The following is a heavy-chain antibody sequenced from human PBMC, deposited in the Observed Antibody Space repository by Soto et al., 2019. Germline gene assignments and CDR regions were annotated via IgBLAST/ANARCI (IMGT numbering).Heavy chain of an antibody. Sequence: ASVKVSCKASGYTFTSYAMHWVRQAPGQRLEWMGWINAGNGNTKYSQKFQGRVTITRDTSASTAYMELSSLRSEDTAVYYCAGGRTWSGYFDLLSVMDVWGKGTTVTVSS. CDR2: INAGNGNT. D-gene: IGHD3-9*01. J-gene: IGHJ6*03. V-gene: IGHV1-3*01. CDR1: GYTFTSYA. CDR3: AGGRTWSGYFDLLSVMDV.